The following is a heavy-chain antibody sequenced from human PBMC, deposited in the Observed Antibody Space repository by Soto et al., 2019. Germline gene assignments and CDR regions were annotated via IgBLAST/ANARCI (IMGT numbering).Heavy chain of an antibody. CDR3: ARAILGGNYQRVGF. V-gene: IGHV3-20*04. Sequence: EVQLVESGGGVVRPGGSLRLSCAASGFTFDDYGMSWVRQAPGKGLEWVSGINWNGGSTGYADSVKGRFTISRDNAKKSLYLQLNSLRAEDTALYYCARAILGGNYQRVGFWGQGTLVTVSS. J-gene: IGHJ4*02. D-gene: IGHD1-26*01. CDR1: GFTFDDYG. CDR2: INWNGGST.